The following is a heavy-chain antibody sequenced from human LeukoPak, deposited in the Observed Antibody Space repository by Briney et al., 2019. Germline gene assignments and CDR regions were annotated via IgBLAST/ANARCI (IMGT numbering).Heavy chain of an antibody. J-gene: IGHJ3*02. CDR3: AKVRGCSSTSCPHAFDI. Sequence: PGGSLRLSCAASGFTFSSYAMSWVRQAPGKGLEWVSAISGSGGSTYYADSVEGRFTISRDNSKNTLYLQMNSLRAEDTAVYYCAKVRGCSSTSCPHAFDIWGQGTMVTVSS. CDR2: ISGSGGST. CDR1: GFTFSSYA. D-gene: IGHD2-2*01. V-gene: IGHV3-23*01.